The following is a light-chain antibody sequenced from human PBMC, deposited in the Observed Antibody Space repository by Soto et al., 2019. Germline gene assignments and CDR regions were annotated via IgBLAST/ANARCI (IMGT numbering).Light chain of an antibody. CDR3: QQYNYLWT. V-gene: IGKV1-5*03. Sequence: LQMTQSPSTQSASVGDTVTITCRASQSINSGLAWYQQKPGRAPKLLIYKASSLESGVPSRFSGSGYGTAFTLTISSLLPEDFATYYCQQYNYLWTFGQGTKVEIK. J-gene: IGKJ1*01. CDR1: QSINSG. CDR2: KAS.